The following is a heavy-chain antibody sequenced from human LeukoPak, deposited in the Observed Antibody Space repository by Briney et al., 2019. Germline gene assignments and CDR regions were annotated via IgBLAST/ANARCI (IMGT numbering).Heavy chain of an antibody. CDR1: GYTFTSYA. J-gene: IGHJ3*02. D-gene: IGHD6-19*01. CDR2: IIPILGIA. V-gene: IGHV1-69*04. CDR3: AKGTIAVAGTWNAFDI. Sequence: SVKVSCKASGYTFTSYAMNLVRQAPGQGLEWMGRIIPILGIANYAQKFQGRVTITADKSTSTAYMELSSLRSEDTAVYYCAKGTIAVAGTWNAFDIWGQGTMVTVSS.